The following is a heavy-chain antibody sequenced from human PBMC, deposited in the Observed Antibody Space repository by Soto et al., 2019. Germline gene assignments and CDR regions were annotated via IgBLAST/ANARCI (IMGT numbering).Heavy chain of an antibody. CDR3: AKHLALVVAAPGYYYGMDV. CDR2: IIPIFGTA. D-gene: IGHD2-15*01. Sequence: QVQLVQSGAEVKKPGSSVKVSCKASGGTFSSYAISWVRQAPGQGLEWMGGIIPIFGTANYAQKFQGRVTITADESTSTAYMELSSLRSEDTAVYYCAKHLALVVAAPGYYYGMDVWGQGTTVTVSS. V-gene: IGHV1-69*01. J-gene: IGHJ6*02. CDR1: GGTFSSYA.